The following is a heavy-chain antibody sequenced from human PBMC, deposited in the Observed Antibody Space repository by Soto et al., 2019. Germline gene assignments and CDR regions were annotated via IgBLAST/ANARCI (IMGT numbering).Heavy chain of an antibody. CDR2: IYYSGST. CDR3: ARVGCSSTSCYPYFDY. Sequence: RSLTCTVSGGSISSGGYYWSWIRQHPGKGLEWIGYIYYSGSTYYNPSLKSRVTISVDTSKNQFSLKLSSVTAADTAVYYCARVGCSSTSCYPYFDYWGQGTLVTVSS. V-gene: IGHV4-31*03. J-gene: IGHJ4*02. D-gene: IGHD2-2*01. CDR1: GGSISSGGYY.